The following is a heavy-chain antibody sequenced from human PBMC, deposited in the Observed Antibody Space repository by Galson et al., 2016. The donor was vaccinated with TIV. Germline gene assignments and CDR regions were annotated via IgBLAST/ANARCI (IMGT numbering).Heavy chain of an antibody. Sequence: CAISGDSVSSNSGAWNWLRQSPSRGLEWLGRTYHNSKWFNDYATSVKSRIIIISDTSKNQVSLQINSVTPEDTSVYYCARFTWDFRALEIWGQGTMVTVSS. D-gene: IGHD3-3*01. CDR1: GDSVSSNSGA. V-gene: IGHV6-1*01. CDR3: ARFTWDFRALEI. CDR2: TYHNSKWFN. J-gene: IGHJ3*02.